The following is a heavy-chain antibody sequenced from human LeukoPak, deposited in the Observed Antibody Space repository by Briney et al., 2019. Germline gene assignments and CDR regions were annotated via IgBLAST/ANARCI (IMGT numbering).Heavy chain of an antibody. CDR2: INHSGST. D-gene: IGHD6-13*01. J-gene: IGHJ5*02. Sequence: SETLSLTCAVYGGSFSGYYWSWIRQPPGKGLEWVGEINHSGSTNYNPSLKSRVTISVDTSKNQFSLKLSSVTAADTAVYYCARRPYSSLNWFDPWGQGTLVTVPS. CDR1: GGSFSGYY. V-gene: IGHV4-34*01. CDR3: ARRPYSSLNWFDP.